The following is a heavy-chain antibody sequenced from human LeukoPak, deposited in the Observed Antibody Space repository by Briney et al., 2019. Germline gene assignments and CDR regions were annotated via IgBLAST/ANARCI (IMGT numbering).Heavy chain of an antibody. CDR2: INRDGSEK. CDR3: ARETVSASYFDY. D-gene: IGHD1-1*01. CDR1: GFTFSNYD. J-gene: IGHJ4*02. Sequence: GGSLRLSCAASGFTFSNYDMSWVRQAPGKGLEWVANINRDGSEKYYVDSLKGRFTISRDNAKNSLYLQMNSLRAEDTAVYYCARETVSASYFDYWGQGTLVTVSS. V-gene: IGHV3-7*01.